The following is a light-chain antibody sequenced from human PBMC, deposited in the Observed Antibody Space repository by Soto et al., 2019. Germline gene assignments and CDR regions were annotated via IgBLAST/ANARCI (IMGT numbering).Light chain of an antibody. V-gene: IGKV1-5*01. CDR1: QSVSRW. CDR2: DAS. CDR3: QQYSSSSPPT. Sequence: DIQMTQSPSTLSASVGDSVTITCRASQSVSRWLAWYQQKPGKAPKLLIYDASSLHSGVPSRFSGGQSGSEFTLTITSLLPDDFATYFCQQYSSSSPPTFGGGTKVDIK. J-gene: IGKJ4*01.